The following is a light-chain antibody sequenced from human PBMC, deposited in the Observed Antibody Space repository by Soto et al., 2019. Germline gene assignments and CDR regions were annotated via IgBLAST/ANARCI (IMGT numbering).Light chain of an antibody. J-gene: IGKJ2*01. CDR1: QSLLHRNGYNY. Sequence: DIVMTQSPLSLPVTPGEPASISCRSSQSLLHRNGYNYVDWYLQKPGQSPQLLIYLGSNRASGVPDRVSGSGSGTHFTLKISRVEAEDVGVYYCMQSLQTHTFGQGTKLEIK. CDR2: LGS. CDR3: MQSLQTHT. V-gene: IGKV2-28*01.